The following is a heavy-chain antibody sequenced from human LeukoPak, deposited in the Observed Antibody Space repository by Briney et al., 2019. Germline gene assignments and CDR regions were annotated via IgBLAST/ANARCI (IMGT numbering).Heavy chain of an antibody. D-gene: IGHD4-17*01. CDR1: GFTFSSYG. J-gene: IGHJ4*02. CDR3: AKDKHDYGDSPFWDY. Sequence: GRSLRLSCAASGFTFSSYGMHWVRQAPGKGLEGVAVISYDGSNKYYADSVKGRFTISRDNSKNTLYLQMNSLRAEDTAVYYCAKDKHDYGDSPFWDYWGQGTLVTVSS. CDR2: ISYDGSNK. V-gene: IGHV3-30*18.